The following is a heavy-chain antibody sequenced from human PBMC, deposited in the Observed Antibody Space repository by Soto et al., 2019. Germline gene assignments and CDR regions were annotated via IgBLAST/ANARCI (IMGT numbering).Heavy chain of an antibody. J-gene: IGHJ5*02. CDR3: ASYGYCSGGSCYSNWLDP. CDR1: GGSISSYY. D-gene: IGHD2-15*01. CDR2: IYYSGST. V-gene: IGHV4-59*01. Sequence: SETLSLTCTVSGGSISSYYWSWIRQPPGKGLEWIGYIYYSGSTNYNPSLKSRVTISVDTSKNQFSLKLSSVTAADTAVYYCASYGYCSGGSCYSNWLDPWGQGTLVTVSS.